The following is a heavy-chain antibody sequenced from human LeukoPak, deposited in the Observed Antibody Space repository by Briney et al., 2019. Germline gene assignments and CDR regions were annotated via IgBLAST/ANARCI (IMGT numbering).Heavy chain of an antibody. CDR1: GYSISSGYY. D-gene: IGHD2-2*02. V-gene: IGHV4-38-2*02. J-gene: IGHJ4*02. Sequence: SETLSLTCTVSGYSISSGYYWGWIRQPPGKGLEWIGIIYHSGSTYYNPSLKSRVTISVDTAKNQFSLKLSSVTAADTAVYYCARAISCPKSSTSCYIEGVDYWGQGTLVTVSS. CDR2: IYHSGST. CDR3: ARAISCPKSSTSCYIEGVDY.